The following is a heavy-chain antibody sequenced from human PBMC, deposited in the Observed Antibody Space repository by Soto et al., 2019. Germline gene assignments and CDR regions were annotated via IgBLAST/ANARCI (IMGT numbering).Heavy chain of an antibody. Sequence: PSETLSLTCTVSGGSISSYYWSWIRQPPGKGLEWIGYIYDSGSTNYNPSLKSRVTISVDMSKNQFSLTLSSVTAADTAVYYCARDRYCSGGGCYGFDPWGQGTLVTVSS. J-gene: IGHJ5*02. CDR3: ARDRYCSGGGCYGFDP. CDR2: IYDSGST. CDR1: GGSISSYY. D-gene: IGHD2-15*01. V-gene: IGHV4-59*01.